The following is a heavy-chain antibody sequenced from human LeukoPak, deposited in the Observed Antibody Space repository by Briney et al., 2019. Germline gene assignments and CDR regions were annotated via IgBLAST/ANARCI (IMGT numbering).Heavy chain of an antibody. CDR1: GFTFSSYA. V-gene: IGHV3-23*01. J-gene: IGHJ5*02. D-gene: IGHD4-17*01. CDR3: AKAALTVTKYNWFDP. CDR2: ISGSGGST. Sequence: GGSLRLSCAASGFTFSSYAMSWVRQAPGKGLEWVSAISGSGGSTYYADSVKGRFTISRDNSKNTLYLQMNSLRAEDTAGYYSAKAALTVTKYNWFDPWGQGTLVTVSS.